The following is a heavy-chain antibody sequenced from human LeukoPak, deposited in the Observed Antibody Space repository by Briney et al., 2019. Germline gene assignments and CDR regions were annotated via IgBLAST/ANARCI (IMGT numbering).Heavy chain of an antibody. CDR3: ARDLSSGWYYFDY. CDR2: IIPIFGTA. D-gene: IGHD6-19*01. J-gene: IGHJ4*02. CDR1: GGTFSSYA. Sequence: SVKVSCKASGGTFSSYAISWVRQAPGQGLEWMGGIIPIFGTANYAQKFQGRVTITADKSTSTAYMELSSLRSGDTAVYYCARDLSSGWYYFDYWGQGALVTVSS. V-gene: IGHV1-69*06.